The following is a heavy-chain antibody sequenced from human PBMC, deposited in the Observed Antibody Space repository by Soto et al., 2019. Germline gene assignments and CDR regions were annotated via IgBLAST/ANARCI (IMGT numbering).Heavy chain of an antibody. V-gene: IGHV1-69*13. CDR1: GGTFSSYA. J-gene: IGHJ4*02. CDR3: ARGGSYYDSSGYYRFDY. CDR2: IIPIFGTA. D-gene: IGHD3-22*01. Sequence: SVKVSCKASGGTFSSYAISWVRQAPGQGLEWMGGIIPIFGTANYAQKFQGRVTITADESTSTAYMELSSLRSEDTALYYCARGGSYYDSSGYYRFDYWGQGTLVTVSS.